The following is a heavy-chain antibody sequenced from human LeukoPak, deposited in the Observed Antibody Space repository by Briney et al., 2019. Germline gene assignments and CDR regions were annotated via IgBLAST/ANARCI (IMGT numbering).Heavy chain of an antibody. CDR1: GGTFSSYA. CDR3: ARWNAWYSGSY. D-gene: IGHD1-26*01. CDR2: IIPILGIA. J-gene: IGHJ4*02. Sequence: GASVKVSCKASGGTFSSYAISWVRQAPGQGLEWMGRIIPILGIANYAQKFQGRVTITADKSTSTAYMELSSLRSEDTAVYYCARWNAWYSGSYWGQGTLVTVSS. V-gene: IGHV1-69*04.